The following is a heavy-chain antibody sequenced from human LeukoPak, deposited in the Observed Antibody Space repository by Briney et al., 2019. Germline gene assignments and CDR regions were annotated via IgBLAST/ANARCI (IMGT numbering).Heavy chain of an antibody. Sequence: PSDTLSLTCTVSGGSISSYYWSWIRQPPGKGLEWIGYIYYSGSTNYNPSLKSRVTISVDTSKNQFSLKLSSVTAADTAVYYCARDGGFPMERYAFDIWGQGTMVTVSS. D-gene: IGHD1-1*01. J-gene: IGHJ3*02. CDR1: GGSISSYY. CDR2: IYYSGST. CDR3: ARDGGFPMERYAFDI. V-gene: IGHV4-59*01.